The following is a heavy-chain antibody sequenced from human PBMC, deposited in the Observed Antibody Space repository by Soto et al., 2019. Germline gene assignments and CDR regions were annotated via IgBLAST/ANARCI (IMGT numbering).Heavy chain of an antibody. J-gene: IGHJ5*02. CDR1: GGSINNNYYY. V-gene: IGHV4-39*02. CDR2: ISRSGTT. D-gene: IGHD3-10*01. CDR3: ARGINSGWFDP. Sequence: SEALSLTCTVSGGSINNNYYYWGWARQPPGKGLEWIASISRSGTTYYNPSLKSRVTKSIDTSRNHFSLTLTSVTAADTAVYYCARGINSGWFDPWGQGTLVT.